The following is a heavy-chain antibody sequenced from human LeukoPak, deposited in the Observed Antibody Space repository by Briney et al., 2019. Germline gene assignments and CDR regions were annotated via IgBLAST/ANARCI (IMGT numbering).Heavy chain of an antibody. Sequence: SETLSLTCTVSGGSISSGSSYWSWIRQPAGKALEYIGRFSTSGSTNYNPSLQSRVTISVDTFKNQFSLNLTSVTAADTAIYYCASGTIFGPPGDYWGQGTLVTVSS. V-gene: IGHV4-61*02. CDR2: FSTSGST. D-gene: IGHD3-3*01. CDR1: GGSISSGSSY. CDR3: ASGTIFGPPGDY. J-gene: IGHJ4*02.